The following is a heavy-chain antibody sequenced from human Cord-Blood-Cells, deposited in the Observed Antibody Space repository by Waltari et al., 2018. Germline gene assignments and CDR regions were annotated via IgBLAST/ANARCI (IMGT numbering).Heavy chain of an antibody. D-gene: IGHD6-13*01. CDR3: ATPDSIAAIFDY. CDR1: GYTLTELS. Sequence: QVQLVQSGAEVKKPGASVKVSCKVSGYTLTELSMHWVRQAPGKGRGWMGEFDPEDGETIYTQKFQGRVTMTEDTSTDTAYMELSSLRSEDTAVYYCATPDSIAAIFDYWGQGTLVTVSS. J-gene: IGHJ4*02. CDR2: FDPEDGET. V-gene: IGHV1-24*01.